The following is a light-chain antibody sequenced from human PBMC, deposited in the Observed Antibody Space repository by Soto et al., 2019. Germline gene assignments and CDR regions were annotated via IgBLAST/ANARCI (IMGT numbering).Light chain of an antibody. CDR2: DVG. Sequence: QSALTQPASVSGSPGQSITISCTGTHSDIGNYNYVSWYQHLPGKAPKLMIYDVGSRPSGVSSRFSGSKSGNTASLAISGLQAEDEGDYYCNSYREFHPRFYVFGTGTKVTVL. CDR1: HSDIGNYNY. CDR3: NSYREFHPRFYV. J-gene: IGLJ1*01. V-gene: IGLV2-14*03.